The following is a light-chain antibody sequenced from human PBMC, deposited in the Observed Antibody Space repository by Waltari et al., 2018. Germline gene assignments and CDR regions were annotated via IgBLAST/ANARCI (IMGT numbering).Light chain of an antibody. CDR1: TTNIGSNS. CDR3: AAWDDSLRGFIM. Sequence: QSVLTQPPSASGTPGQRVTISCSGGTTNIGSNSVHWYQQLPGAAPKLLIYRNDQRPSGVPYRFSGSKTGTSASLAISGLRSEDEADYYCAAWDDSLRGFIMFGGGTKLTVL. V-gene: IGLV1-47*01. J-gene: IGLJ3*02. CDR2: RND.